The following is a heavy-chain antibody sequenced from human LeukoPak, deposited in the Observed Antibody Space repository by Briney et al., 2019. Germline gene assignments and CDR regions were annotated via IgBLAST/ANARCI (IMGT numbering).Heavy chain of an antibody. CDR1: GFTFSSYG. J-gene: IGHJ4*02. Sequence: GGSLRLSCAASGFTFSSYGMHWVRQAPGKGLEWVSGISWNSGSIGYADSVKGRFTISRDNAKNSLYLQMNSLRAEDTALYYCAKDSSSYDSSFDYWGQGTLVTVSS. CDR3: AKDSSSYDSSFDY. V-gene: IGHV3-9*01. D-gene: IGHD6-6*01. CDR2: ISWNSGSI.